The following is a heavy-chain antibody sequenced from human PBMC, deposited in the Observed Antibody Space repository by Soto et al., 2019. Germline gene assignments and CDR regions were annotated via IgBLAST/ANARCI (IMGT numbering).Heavy chain of an antibody. V-gene: IGHV3-30*18. J-gene: IGHJ6*02. CDR1: GFTFSSYG. CDR3: AKDRSMVRGVIIPTYYYYGMDV. Sequence: GGSLRLSCAASGFTFSSYGMHWVRQAPGKGLEWVAVISYDGSNKYYADSVKGRFTISRDNSKNTLYLQMNSLRAEDTAVYYCAKDRSMVRGVIIPTYYYYGMDVWGQGTTVTVSS. CDR2: ISYDGSNK. D-gene: IGHD3-10*01.